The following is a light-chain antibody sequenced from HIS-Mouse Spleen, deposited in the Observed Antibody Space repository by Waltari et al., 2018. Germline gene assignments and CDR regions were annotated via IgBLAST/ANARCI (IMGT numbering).Light chain of an antibody. CDR3: SSYTSSSTWV. V-gene: IGLV2-14*03. CDR2: DVI. J-gene: IGLJ3*02. CDR1: SSDVGGYNY. Sequence: QSALTQPASVSGSPGQSITISCTGTSSDVGGYNYVSWYQQHPGKAPKLMIYDVISRPSGVSNRCSGSQAGNTASLTISGLQAEDEADYYCSSYTSSSTWVFGGGTKLTVL.